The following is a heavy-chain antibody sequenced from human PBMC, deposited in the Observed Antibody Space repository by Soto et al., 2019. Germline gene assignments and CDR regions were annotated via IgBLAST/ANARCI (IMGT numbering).Heavy chain of an antibody. Sequence: GGSLRLSCSASGFTFSSYAMHWVRQAPGKGLEYVSAISSNGGSTYYADSVKGRFTISRDNSKNTLYLQMSSLRAEDTAVYYCVKGQEMATTTSFDYWGQGTLVTVSS. V-gene: IGHV3-64D*08. CDR2: ISSNGGST. J-gene: IGHJ4*02. D-gene: IGHD5-12*01. CDR1: GFTFSSYA. CDR3: VKGQEMATTTSFDY.